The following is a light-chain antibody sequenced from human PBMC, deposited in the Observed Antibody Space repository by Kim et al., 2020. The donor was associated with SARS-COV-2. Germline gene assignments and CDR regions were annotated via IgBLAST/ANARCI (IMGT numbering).Light chain of an antibody. Sequence: SPGERATLSCRASQSVSSSYLAWYQQKPGQAPRLLIYGASSRATGIPDRFSGSGSGTDFTLTISRLEPEDFAVYYCQQYGSSMYTFGQGTKLEI. J-gene: IGKJ2*01. CDR1: QSVSSSY. V-gene: IGKV3-20*01. CDR2: GAS. CDR3: QQYGSSMYT.